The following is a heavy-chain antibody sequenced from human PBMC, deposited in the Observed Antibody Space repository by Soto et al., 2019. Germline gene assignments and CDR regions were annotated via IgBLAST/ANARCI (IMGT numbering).Heavy chain of an antibody. J-gene: IGHJ5*01. V-gene: IGHV4-39*01. CDR1: GGSISSSSYY. D-gene: IGHD3-3*01. CDR2: IYYSGST. CDR3: ARHSSGLRFLEWLAS. Sequence: QLQLQESGPGLVKPSETLSLTCTVSGGSISSSSYYWGWIRQPPGKGLEWIGSIYYSGSTYYNPSLKSRVTISVDTSKNQFSLKLSSVTAADTAVYYCARHSSGLRFLEWLASWGQGTLVTVSS.